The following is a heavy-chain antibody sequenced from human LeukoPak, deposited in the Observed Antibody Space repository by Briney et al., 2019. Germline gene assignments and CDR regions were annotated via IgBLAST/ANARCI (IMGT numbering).Heavy chain of an antibody. V-gene: IGHV4-30-2*01. J-gene: IGHJ5*02. CDR1: GGSISSGGYY. CDR2: IYHSGST. CDR3: ARETVVVPAALNWFVP. Sequence: SETLSLTCTVSGGSISSGGYYWSWIRQPPGKGLEWIGYIYHSGSTYYNPSLKSRVTISVDRSKNQFSLKLSSVTAADTAVYYCARETVVVPAALNWFVPWGQGTLVTVSS. D-gene: IGHD2-2*01.